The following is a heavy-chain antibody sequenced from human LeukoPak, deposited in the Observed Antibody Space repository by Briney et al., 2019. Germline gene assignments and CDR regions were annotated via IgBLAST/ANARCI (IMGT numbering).Heavy chain of an antibody. CDR2: INPNSGGT. CDR3: ARAVSRSWLYFDY. D-gene: IGHD6-13*01. CDR1: GYTFTGYY. J-gene: IGHJ4*02. Sequence: ASVKVSCKASGYTFTGYYMHWVRQAPGQGLEWMGWINPNSGGTNYAQKFQGRVTMTRDTSISTAYMELSRLRSDDTAVYYCARAVSRSWLYFDYWGQGTLVTVSS. V-gene: IGHV1-2*02.